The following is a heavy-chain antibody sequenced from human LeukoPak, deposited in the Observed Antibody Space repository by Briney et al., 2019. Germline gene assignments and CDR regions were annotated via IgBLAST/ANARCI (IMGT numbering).Heavy chain of an antibody. J-gene: IGHJ4*02. CDR3: ARCTTGRTFGSLREIKRSREIDY. CDR1: GFTFSSYS. Sequence: GGSLRLSCAASGFTFSSYSMNWVCQAPGKGLEWVSSISSTSSYIYYADSVKGRFTISTDNAKNSLYLQMSSLRVEDTAVYYCARCTTGRTFGSLREIKRSREIDYWGQGTLVTVSS. D-gene: IGHD1-1*01. V-gene: IGHV3-21*01. CDR2: ISSTSSYI.